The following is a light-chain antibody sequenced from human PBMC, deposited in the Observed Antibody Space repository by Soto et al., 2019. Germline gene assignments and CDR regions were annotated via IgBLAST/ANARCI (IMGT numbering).Light chain of an antibody. Sequence: QSVLTQPPSVSGAPGQRVTISCTGSSSNIGAGYDVHWYQQLPGTAPKLLIYGNSNRPSGVPDRFSGSKSGTSASLAITGLQAEDEAYYYCQSYDSSLSVVFGRGTKLTVL. V-gene: IGLV1-40*01. CDR2: GNS. J-gene: IGLJ2*01. CDR1: SSNIGAGYD. CDR3: QSYDSSLSVV.